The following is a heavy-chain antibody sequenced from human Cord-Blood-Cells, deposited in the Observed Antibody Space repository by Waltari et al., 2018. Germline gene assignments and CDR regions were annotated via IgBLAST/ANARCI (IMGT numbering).Heavy chain of an antibody. D-gene: IGHD1-26*01. CDR1: GFPFSSYS. CDR2: ISSSSSYI. Sequence: EVQLVESGGGLVKPGGSLRLSCAASGFPFSSYSMNWARQAPGKGLEWVSSISSSSSYIYYADSVKGRFTISRDNAKNSLYLQMNSLRAEDTAVYYCAREGGANGWFDPWGQGTLVTVSS. V-gene: IGHV3-21*01. CDR3: AREGGANGWFDP. J-gene: IGHJ5*02.